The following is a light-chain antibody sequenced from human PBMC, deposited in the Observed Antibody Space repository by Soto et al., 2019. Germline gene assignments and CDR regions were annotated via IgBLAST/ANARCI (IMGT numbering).Light chain of an antibody. CDR3: QQRDKWPVT. J-gene: IGKJ4*01. CDR2: DAS. CDR1: QSVSSH. V-gene: IGKV3-11*01. Sequence: EVVLTQSPATLSLSLGERATLSCTASQSVSSHLAWYQQKPGQAPRLLIYDASNRATGIPARFSGSGSGTDFTVSISSLEPEDFAVYYCQQRDKWPVTFGGGTKVEFK.